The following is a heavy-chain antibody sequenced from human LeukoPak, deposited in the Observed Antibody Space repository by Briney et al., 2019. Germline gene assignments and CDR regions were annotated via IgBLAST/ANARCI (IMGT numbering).Heavy chain of an antibody. V-gene: IGHV3-30*02. CDR2: IRYDGSNK. D-gene: IGHD3-9*01. Sequence: GGSLRLSCAAYGFTFSSYGMHWVRQAPGKGLEWVAFIRYDGSNKYYADSVKGRFTISRDNSKNTLYLQMNSLRAEDTAVYYCARQYSHILTGYHCGELYWYFDLWGRGTLVTVSS. CDR1: GFTFSSYG. J-gene: IGHJ2*01. CDR3: ARQYSHILTGYHCGELYWYFDL.